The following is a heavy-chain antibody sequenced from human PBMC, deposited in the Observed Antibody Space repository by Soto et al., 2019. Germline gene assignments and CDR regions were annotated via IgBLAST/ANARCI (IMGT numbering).Heavy chain of an antibody. V-gene: IGHV3-30*03. CDR1: GFTFSSYG. D-gene: IGHD3-9*01. J-gene: IGHJ4*02. Sequence: PGGSLSLSCAASGFTFSSYGMHWVRQAPGKGLEWVAVISYDVSVKGRFTISRDDSKKTAYLQMNSLESEDTAVYYCSRDDSDWFFNWGRGTLVTVSS. CDR2: ISYD. CDR3: SRDDSDWFFN.